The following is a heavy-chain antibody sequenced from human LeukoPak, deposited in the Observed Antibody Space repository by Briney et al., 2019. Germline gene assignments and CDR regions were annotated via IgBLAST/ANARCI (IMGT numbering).Heavy chain of an antibody. CDR3: ARGENYDSTTNWFDP. V-gene: IGHV1-8*01. J-gene: IGHJ5*02. CDR2: MNPNSGNT. Sequence: ASVKVPYKASGYTFTSYDINGVRQATAQGREGVGWMNPNSGNTGYAQKLQGRVTETRNTSISTAYMELSSLSSEDTAVYYCARGENYDSTTNWFDPWGQGTLVTVSA. D-gene: IGHD3-16*01. CDR1: GYTFTSYD.